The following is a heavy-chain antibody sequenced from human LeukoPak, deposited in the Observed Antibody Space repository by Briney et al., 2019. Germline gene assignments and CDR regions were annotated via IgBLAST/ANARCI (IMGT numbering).Heavy chain of an antibody. CDR1: GGSFSGYY. J-gene: IGHJ1*01. D-gene: IGHD6-13*01. Sequence: SETLSLTCAVYGGSFSGYYWSWIRQPPGKGLEWIGEINHSGTTTYNPSLKSRVTISVDTSKNQFSLKLSSVTAADTAVYYCARRYSSSYWGYFHHWGQGTLVTVSS. CDR2: INHSGTT. V-gene: IGHV4-34*01. CDR3: ARRYSSSYWGYFHH.